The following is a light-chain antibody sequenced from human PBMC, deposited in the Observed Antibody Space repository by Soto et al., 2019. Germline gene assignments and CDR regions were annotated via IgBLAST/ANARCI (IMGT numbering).Light chain of an antibody. V-gene: IGKV3-15*01. CDR1: QSVSSN. CDR3: QQYNNWPLLT. CDR2: GAS. J-gene: IGKJ4*01. Sequence: EVVLTQSPGTLSLSPGERATLSCRASQSVSSNLAWYQQKPGQAPRLLIYGASTRATGIPARFSGSGSGTEFTLTISSLQSEDFAVYYCQQYNNWPLLTFGGGTKVDI.